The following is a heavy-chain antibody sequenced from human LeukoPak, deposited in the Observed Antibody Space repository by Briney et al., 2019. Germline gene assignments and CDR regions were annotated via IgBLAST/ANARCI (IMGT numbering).Heavy chain of an antibody. V-gene: IGHV4-38-2*02. Sequence: SETLSLTCTVSGGSISSYYWSWIRQTPGKGLEWIGSINHRGTTYYKSSLKSRVTISVDTSKNQFSLTLSSVTAADTAVYYCARDNVPGYFDYWGQGTLVTVSS. J-gene: IGHJ4*02. CDR2: INHRGTT. CDR1: GGSISSYY. D-gene: IGHD2-8*01. CDR3: ARDNVPGYFDY.